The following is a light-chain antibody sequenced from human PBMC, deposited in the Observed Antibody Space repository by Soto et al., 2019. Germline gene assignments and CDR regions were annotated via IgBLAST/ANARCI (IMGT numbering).Light chain of an antibody. CDR1: QSVFYDSNNKDY. Sequence: DIVLTQSPDSLGVSLGERATINCRSSQSVFYDSNNKDYLAWYQQKPGQPPRLLIYWSSIRQSGVPDRFSGSGSGTDFTLTINSRQGEDVADDYCHQYCDGPLTFGGGTKVELK. J-gene: IGKJ4*01. CDR2: WSS. CDR3: HQYCDGPLT. V-gene: IGKV4-1*01.